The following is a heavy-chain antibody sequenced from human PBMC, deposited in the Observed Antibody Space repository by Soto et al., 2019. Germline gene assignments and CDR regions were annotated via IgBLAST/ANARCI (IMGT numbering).Heavy chain of an antibody. D-gene: IGHD2-2*01. Sequence: EVQLVESGGGLVKPGGSLRLSCAASGFTFSSYSMNWVRQAPGKGLEWVSSISSSSSYIYYADSVKGRFTISRDNAKNSLYLQMNSRRAEDTAVYYCARAPCFLGYCSSTSCPYGMDVWGQGTTVTVSS. CDR3: ARAPCFLGYCSSTSCPYGMDV. CDR2: ISSSSSYI. J-gene: IGHJ6*02. CDR1: GFTFSSYS. V-gene: IGHV3-21*01.